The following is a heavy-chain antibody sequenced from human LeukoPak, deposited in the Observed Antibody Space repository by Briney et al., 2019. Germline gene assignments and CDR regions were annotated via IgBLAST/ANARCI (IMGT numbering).Heavy chain of an antibody. Sequence: GGSLRLSCAASGFTFSSYAMHWVRQAPGKGLEWVAVISYDGSNKYYADSVKGRFTISRDNSKNTLYLQMNSLRAEDTAVYYCARGRGIAVAGLWDYWGQGTLVTVSS. CDR2: ISYDGSNK. V-gene: IGHV3-30-3*01. CDR3: ARGRGIAVAGLWDY. CDR1: GFTFSSYA. D-gene: IGHD6-19*01. J-gene: IGHJ4*02.